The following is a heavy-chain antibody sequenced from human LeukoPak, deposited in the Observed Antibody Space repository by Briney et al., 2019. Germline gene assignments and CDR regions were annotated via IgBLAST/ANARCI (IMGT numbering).Heavy chain of an antibody. D-gene: IGHD3-10*01. CDR2: ISGSGGST. Sequence: GGSLRLSCAASGFTFSSYAMSWVRQAPGKGLEWVSAISGSGGSTYYADSVKGRFTIPRDNAKNSLYLQMDSLRAEDTAVYYCARDGSGSGIIHWGQGTLVTVSS. CDR1: GFTFSSYA. V-gene: IGHV3-23*01. CDR3: ARDGSGSGIIH. J-gene: IGHJ4*02.